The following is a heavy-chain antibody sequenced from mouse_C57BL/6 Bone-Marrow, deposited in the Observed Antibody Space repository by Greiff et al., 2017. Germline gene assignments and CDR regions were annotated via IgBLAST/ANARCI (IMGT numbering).Heavy chain of an antibody. V-gene: IGHV1-81*01. CDR3: SRSWVYAMDY. D-gene: IGHD4-1*01. J-gene: IGHJ4*01. Sequence: VKLQESGAELARPGASVKLSCKASGYTFTSYGISWVKQRTGQGLEWIGEIYPRSGNTYYNEKFKGKATLTADKSSSTAYMELRSLTSEDSAVYFCSRSWVYAMDYWGQGTSVTVSS. CDR2: IYPRSGNT. CDR1: GYTFTSYG.